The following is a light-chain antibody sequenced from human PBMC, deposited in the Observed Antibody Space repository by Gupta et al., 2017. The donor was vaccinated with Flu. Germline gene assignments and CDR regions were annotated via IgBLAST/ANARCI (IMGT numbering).Light chain of an antibody. CDR2: VNN. Sequence: QSVLPQPPSVSGAPGPRVTISCTGSSSNIGAGYDVHWYQQLPGTAPKLLIYVNNNRPSGVPDRFSGSKSGTSASLAITGLQAEDEADYYCQSYDSSLSGYWVFGGGTKLTVL. J-gene: IGLJ3*02. V-gene: IGLV1-40*01. CDR1: SSNIGAGYD. CDR3: QSYDSSLSGYWV.